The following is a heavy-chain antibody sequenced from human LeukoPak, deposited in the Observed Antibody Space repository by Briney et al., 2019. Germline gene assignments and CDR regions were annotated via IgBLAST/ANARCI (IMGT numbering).Heavy chain of an antibody. D-gene: IGHD6-19*01. CDR1: GYSFANSW. Sequence: GESLKISCKDSGYSFANSWIGWVRQMLGKGLEWMGIVYPGDSDTRYSPSFQGQVTISADKSISTAYLQWSSLKASDTAMYYCARSSGWYLYYFDYWGQGTLVTVSS. J-gene: IGHJ4*02. CDR2: VYPGDSDT. V-gene: IGHV5-51*01. CDR3: ARSSGWYLYYFDY.